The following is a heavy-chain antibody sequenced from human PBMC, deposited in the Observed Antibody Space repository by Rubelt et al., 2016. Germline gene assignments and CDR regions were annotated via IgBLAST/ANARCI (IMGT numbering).Heavy chain of an antibody. CDR2: IYYSGST. Sequence: QVQLQESGPGLVKPSETLSLTCTVSGGSISSSSYYWGWIRQPPGKGLEWIGSIYYSGSTYYNPSLKRRVTRSVDTARNQVSLKLSAVAAADTAVHYCARARQLWTSRYWGQGTLVTVSS. V-gene: IGHV4-39*07. J-gene: IGHJ4*02. CDR3: ARARQLWTSRY. CDR1: GGSISSSSYY. D-gene: IGHD5-18*01.